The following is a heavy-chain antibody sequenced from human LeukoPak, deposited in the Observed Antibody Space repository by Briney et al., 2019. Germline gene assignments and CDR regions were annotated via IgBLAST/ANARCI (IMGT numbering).Heavy chain of an antibody. J-gene: IGHJ4*02. V-gene: IGHV1-69*04. CDR2: IIPILGIA. CDR3: ARDYDMIVPPDSDY. Sequence: SVKVSCKASGGTFSSYAISWVRQAPGQGLEWMGRIIPILGIANYAQKFQGRVTITADKSTSTAYMALSSLRSEDTAVYYCARDYDMIVPPDSDYWGQGTLVTVSS. D-gene: IGHD3-22*01. CDR1: GGTFSSYA.